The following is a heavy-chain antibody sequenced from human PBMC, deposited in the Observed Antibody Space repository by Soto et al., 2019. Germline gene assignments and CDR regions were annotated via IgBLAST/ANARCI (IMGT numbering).Heavy chain of an antibody. CDR2: INHSGST. J-gene: IGHJ3*02. D-gene: IGHD3-9*01. V-gene: IGHV4-34*01. Sequence: SETLSLTCAVYGGSFSGYYWSWIRQPPGKGLEWIGEINHSGSTNYNPSLKSRVTISVDTSKNQFSLKLSSVTAADTAVYYCASPDYDILTESAFDIWGQGTMVTV. CDR1: GGSFSGYY. CDR3: ASPDYDILTESAFDI.